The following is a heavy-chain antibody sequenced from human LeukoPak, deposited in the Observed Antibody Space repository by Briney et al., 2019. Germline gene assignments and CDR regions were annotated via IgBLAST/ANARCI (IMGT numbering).Heavy chain of an antibody. J-gene: IGHJ4*02. Sequence: GGSLRLSCAASGFTFSNYAMTWVRLAPGKGLEWVSTIKNNGATTDYADSVKGRFTISRDNSRNTLYLQMNSLRAEDTAVYYCAKVYHDSGCLIDYWGQGTLVTVSS. D-gene: IGHD6-19*01. CDR1: GFTFSNYA. CDR2: IKNNGATT. CDR3: AKVYHDSGCLIDY. V-gene: IGHV3-23*01.